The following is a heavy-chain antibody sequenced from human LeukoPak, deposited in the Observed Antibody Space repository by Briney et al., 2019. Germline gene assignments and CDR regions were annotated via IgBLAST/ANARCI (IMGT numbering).Heavy chain of an antibody. V-gene: IGHV3-7*03. CDR2: INQDGNDK. CDR1: GFTFSTYW. Sequence: GGSLRLSCAASGFTFSTYWMNWVRQAPGQGLEWLANINQDGNDKYYVDFVRGRFTISRDNTKRSLYLQMSSLRAEDTAVYFCTSGDYVDYWGQGTLVSVSS. CDR3: TSGDYVDY. J-gene: IGHJ4*02.